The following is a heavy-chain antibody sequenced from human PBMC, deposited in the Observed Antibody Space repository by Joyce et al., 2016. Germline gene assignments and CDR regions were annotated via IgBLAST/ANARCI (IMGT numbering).Heavy chain of an antibody. CDR1: GSTFSRHA. J-gene: IGHJ6*02. V-gene: IGHV3-23*01. CDR3: AHISAGGASGMDV. Sequence: EAQLLESGGGLGQPGGTLRLSCIASGSTFSRHAMNWVRQAPGKGLEWVSSISAIGVSTYYADFVKGRFAISRDNSSNIVLLEMRRLRSDDTATYYCAHISAGGASGMDVWGQGATVTVSS. CDR2: ISAIGVST. D-gene: IGHD3-16*01.